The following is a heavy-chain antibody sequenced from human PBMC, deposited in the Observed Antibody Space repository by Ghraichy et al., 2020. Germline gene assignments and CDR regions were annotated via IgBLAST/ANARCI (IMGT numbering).Heavy chain of an antibody. CDR2: ISSSSSTI. CDR3: ARDVLTYYYVSSAP. D-gene: IGHD3-22*01. V-gene: IGHV3-48*02. J-gene: IGHJ5*02. CDR1: GFTFSSYS. Sequence: GGSLRLSCAASGFTFSSYSMNWVRQAPGKGLEWVSYISSSSSTIYYADSVKGRFTISRDNAKNSLYLQMNSLRDEDTAVYYCARDVLTYYYVSSAPWVEGALPTVSS.